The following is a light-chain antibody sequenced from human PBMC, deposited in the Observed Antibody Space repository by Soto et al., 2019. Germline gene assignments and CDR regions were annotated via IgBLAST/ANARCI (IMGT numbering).Light chain of an antibody. CDR3: NSYTTSTSFV. J-gene: IGLJ1*01. V-gene: IGLV2-14*01. CDR2: DVT. Sequence: QSALTQPASVSGSPGQSITISCTGTNNDIATYNFVSWYQQHPGKAPKLLIYDVTNRPSGVSDRFSGSKSGSTASLTISGLQAEDEADYYCNSYTTSTSFVFGTGTKVTVL. CDR1: NNDIATYNF.